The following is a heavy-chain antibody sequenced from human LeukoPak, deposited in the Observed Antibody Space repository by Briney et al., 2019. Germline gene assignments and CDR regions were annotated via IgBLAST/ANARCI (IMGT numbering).Heavy chain of an antibody. J-gene: IGHJ5*02. Sequence: PSETLSLTCTFSGGSISSYYWSWIRQPAGKGLEWIGRIHTSGSTNYNPSLKSRVTMSVDTSKNQFSLKLSSVTAADTAVYYCARWYYGSGRGNWFDPWGQGTLVTVSS. D-gene: IGHD3-10*01. V-gene: IGHV4-4*07. CDR1: GGSISSYY. CDR2: IHTSGST. CDR3: ARWYYGSGRGNWFDP.